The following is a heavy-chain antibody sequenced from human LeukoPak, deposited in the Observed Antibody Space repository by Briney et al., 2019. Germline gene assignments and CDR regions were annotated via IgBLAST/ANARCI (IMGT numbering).Heavy chain of an antibody. CDR1: GFAFSRYA. V-gene: IGHV3-23*01. CDR2: IRATDDTT. J-gene: IGHJ4*02. D-gene: IGHD6-19*01. CDR3: ARGPSSGWYYFDY. Sequence: GGSLRLSCSASGFAFSRYAMSWVRQSPGQGLEWVSSIRATDDTTYYADFVRGRFTVSRDNSKNILFLQMNSLRDDDTAIYYCARGPSSGWYYFDYWGQGTLVTVSS.